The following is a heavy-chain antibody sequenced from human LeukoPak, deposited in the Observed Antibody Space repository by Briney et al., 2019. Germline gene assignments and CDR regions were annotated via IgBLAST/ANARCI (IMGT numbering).Heavy chain of an antibody. Sequence: PSETLSLTCAVYGGSFSGYYWSWIRQPPGKGLEWIGEINHSGSTNYNPSLKSRVTISVDTSKNQFSLKLSSVTAAHTAVYYCARGLYGDYEDYWGQGTLVTVSS. CDR2: INHSGST. CDR1: GGSFSGYY. CDR3: ARGLYGDYEDY. V-gene: IGHV4-34*01. D-gene: IGHD4-17*01. J-gene: IGHJ4*02.